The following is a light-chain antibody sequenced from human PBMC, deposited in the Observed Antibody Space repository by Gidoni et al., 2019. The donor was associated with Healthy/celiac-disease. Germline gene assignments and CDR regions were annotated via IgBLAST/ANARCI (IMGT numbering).Light chain of an antibody. J-gene: IGKJ3*01. V-gene: IGKV1-9*01. CDR2: AAS. Sequence: DIQFTQSPSFLSASVGDRVTITCRASQGISSYLAWYQQKPGKAPKLLIYAASTLQSGVPSRFSGSGSGTEFTLTISSLQPEDFATYYCQQLNSYPPPFGPGTKVDIK. CDR1: QGISSY. CDR3: QQLNSYPPP.